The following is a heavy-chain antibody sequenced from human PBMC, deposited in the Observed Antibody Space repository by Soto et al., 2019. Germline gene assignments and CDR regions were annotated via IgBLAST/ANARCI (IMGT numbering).Heavy chain of an antibody. D-gene: IGHD3-10*01. V-gene: IGHV3-23*01. Sequence: GGSLRLSCAASAFTLSSSTISWVRQAPGKGLEWVSTISGTVDNTYLADSVRGRFTVSRDNSKHTVYLQMSSLTADDTAIYYCAKARDPTSGTPLRPFDSWGPGTLVTVSS. CDR2: ISGTVDNT. J-gene: IGHJ4*01. CDR1: AFTLSSST. CDR3: AKARDPTSGTPLRPFDS.